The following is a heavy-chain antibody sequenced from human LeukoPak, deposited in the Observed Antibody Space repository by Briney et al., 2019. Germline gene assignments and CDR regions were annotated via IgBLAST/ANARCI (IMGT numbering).Heavy chain of an antibody. CDR3: ARAYEYGWFDP. Sequence: ASVTVSCKASGYTFTDYYLHWVRQAPGQGLEWMGWINPKNGGTTYAQKFQGRVTMTWDTSISTAYMALSRLTSDATALYYCARAYEYGWFDPWGQGTLVTVSS. V-gene: IGHV1-2*02. J-gene: IGHJ5*02. CDR2: INPKNGGT. D-gene: IGHD3-16*01. CDR1: GYTFTDYY.